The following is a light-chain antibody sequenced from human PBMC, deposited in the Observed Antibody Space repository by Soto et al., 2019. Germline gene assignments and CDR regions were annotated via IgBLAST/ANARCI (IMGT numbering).Light chain of an antibody. CDR3: ESWDSTTHV. Sequence: QPVLTQPSSASASLGSSVKLTCTLSSGHSSYIIAWHQQQPGKAPRYLMKLEGSGSYNKGSGVPDRFSGSSSGADRYLTISNLQFEDEADYYCESWDSTTHVFGGGTKLAV. J-gene: IGLJ3*02. CDR2: LEGSGSY. CDR1: SGHSSYI. V-gene: IGLV4-60*02.